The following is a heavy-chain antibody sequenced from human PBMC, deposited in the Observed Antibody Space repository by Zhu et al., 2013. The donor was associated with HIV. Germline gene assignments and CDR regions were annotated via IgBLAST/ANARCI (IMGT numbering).Heavy chain of an antibody. D-gene: IGHD2-21*01. Sequence: EVQLLESGGGLVQPGGSLRLSCAASGFTFSSYAMSWVRQAPGKGLEWVSAISGSGGSTYYADSVKGRFTISRDNSKNTLYLQMNSLRAEDTAVYYCAKEMGHIVVVHHWYFDLWGRGTLVTVSS. CDR3: AKEMGHIVVVHHWYFDL. CDR1: GFTFSSYA. V-gene: IGHV3-23*01. J-gene: IGHJ2*01. CDR2: ISGSGGST.